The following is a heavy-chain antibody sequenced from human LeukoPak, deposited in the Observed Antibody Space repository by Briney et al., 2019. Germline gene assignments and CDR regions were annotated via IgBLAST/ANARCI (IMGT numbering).Heavy chain of an antibody. D-gene: IGHD3-9*01. CDR1: GFTFSSYA. CDR2: ISYNGSNK. J-gene: IGHJ6*02. Sequence: PGRSLRLSFAASGFTFSSYAMHWVRQAPGKWLNWVAVISYNGSNKYYAESVKGRFLISGDNSKNTLYLQMNSLRAEDTAVYFFFRQKTAYEILTGYSGSYYYGMDVWGQGTTVTASS. V-gene: IGHV3-30-3*01. CDR3: FRQKTAYEILTGYSGSYYYGMDV.